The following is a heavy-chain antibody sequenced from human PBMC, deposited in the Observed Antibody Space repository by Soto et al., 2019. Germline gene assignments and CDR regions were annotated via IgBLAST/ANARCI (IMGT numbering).Heavy chain of an antibody. V-gene: IGHV4-34*01. D-gene: IGHD1-1*01. CDR2: INHSGST. CDR3: ASSQPRYYSYYYYYMDV. CDR1: GGSFSGYY. Sequence: PSETLSLTCAVYGGSFSGYYWSWIRQPPGKGLEWVGEINHSGSTNYNPSLKSRVTISVDTSKNQCSLKLSSVTAADTAVYYCASSQPRYYSYYYYYMDVWGKGTTVTVSS. J-gene: IGHJ6*03.